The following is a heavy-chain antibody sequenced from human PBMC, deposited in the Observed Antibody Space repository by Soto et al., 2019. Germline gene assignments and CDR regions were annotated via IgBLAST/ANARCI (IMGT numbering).Heavy chain of an antibody. CDR2: INQSGSN. Sequence: QVQLQQWGAGLLKPSETLSLTCAVYGGSFRGYFWCWIRQTPGKGLEWIGEINQSGSNNYNPSLKSRVTISVDTSKDQFSLKLSSVTAADTAEYYCARGQRGERSSSWRYYYYYGMDVWGQGTTVTVSS. CDR1: GGSFRGYF. D-gene: IGHD6-13*01. CDR3: ARGQRGERSSSWRYYYYYGMDV. J-gene: IGHJ6*02. V-gene: IGHV4-34*01.